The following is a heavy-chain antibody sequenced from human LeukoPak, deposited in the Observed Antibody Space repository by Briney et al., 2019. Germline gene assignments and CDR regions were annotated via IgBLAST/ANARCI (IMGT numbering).Heavy chain of an antibody. CDR3: ASGYCSSASCYNYGMDV. CDR2: IIPILGIA. D-gene: IGHD2-2*02. Sequence: ASVKVSCKASGGTFSSYTISWVRQAPGQGLERMGRIIPILGIANYAQKFQGRVTITADKSTSTAYMELSSLRSEDTAVYYCASGYCSSASCYNYGMDVWGQGTTVTVSS. CDR1: GGTFSSYT. V-gene: IGHV1-69*02. J-gene: IGHJ6*02.